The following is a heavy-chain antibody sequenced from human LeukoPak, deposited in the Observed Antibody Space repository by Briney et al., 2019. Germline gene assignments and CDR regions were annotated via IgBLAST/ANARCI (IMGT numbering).Heavy chain of an antibody. Sequence: PSETPSLTCTVSGASISSGGYYWSWVRQHPGKGLEWIGYIYYSGSTSYYNPSLKSRVTISVDTSKNQFSLRLSSATAADTAVYYCARDCSSTTCPKLDYWGQGTLVTVSS. J-gene: IGHJ4*02. CDR1: GASISSGGYY. V-gene: IGHV4-31*03. CDR3: ARDCSSTTCPKLDY. CDR2: IYYSGSTS. D-gene: IGHD2-2*01.